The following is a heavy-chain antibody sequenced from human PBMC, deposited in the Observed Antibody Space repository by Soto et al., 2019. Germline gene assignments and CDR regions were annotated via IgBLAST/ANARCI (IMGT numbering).Heavy chain of an antibody. V-gene: IGHV1-69*12. J-gene: IGHJ4*02. CDR2: IIPIFGTA. D-gene: IGHD5-12*01. Sequence: HVQLVQSGAEVKKPGSSVKVSYKASGGTFSSYAIRWVRQAPGQGLEWMGGIIPIFGTANYAQKFQGRVTITADESISTAFMELSSLRSEDTAVYYCASLEMATISPAIGYWGQGTLVTVSS. CDR1: GGTFSSYA. CDR3: ASLEMATISPAIGY.